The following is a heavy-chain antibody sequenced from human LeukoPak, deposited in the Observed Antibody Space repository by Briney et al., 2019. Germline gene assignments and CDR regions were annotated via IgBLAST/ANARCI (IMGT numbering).Heavy chain of an antibody. D-gene: IGHD3-16*02. CDR3: ARGSSPFGGVITNFDY. J-gene: IGHJ4*02. CDR1: GFTFSSYE. Sequence: GWSLRLSCAASGFTFSSYEMNWVRQAPGKGLEWVSYISSSGSTIYYADSVKGRFTISRDNAKNSLYLQMNSLRAEDTAVYYCARGSSPFGGVITNFDYWGQGTLVTVSS. CDR2: ISSSGSTI. V-gene: IGHV3-48*03.